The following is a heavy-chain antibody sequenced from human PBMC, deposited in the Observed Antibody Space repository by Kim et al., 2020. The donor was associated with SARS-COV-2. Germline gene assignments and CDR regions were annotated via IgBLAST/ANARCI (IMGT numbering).Heavy chain of an antibody. Sequence: GESLKISCKGSGYSFTSYWIGWVRQMPGKGLEWMGIIYPGDSDTRYSPSFQGQDTISADKSISTAYLQWSSLKASDTAMYYCARHVASCADSGSSTSRYLGYYFDYWGQGTLVTVSS. CDR2: IYPGDSDT. J-gene: IGHJ4*02. CDR1: GYSFTSYW. V-gene: IGHV5-51*01. CDR3: ARHVASCADSGSSTSRYLGYYFDY. D-gene: IGHD2-2*01.